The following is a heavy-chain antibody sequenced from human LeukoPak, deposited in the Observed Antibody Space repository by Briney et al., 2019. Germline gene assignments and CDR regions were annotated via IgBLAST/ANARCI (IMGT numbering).Heavy chain of an antibody. D-gene: IGHD3-10*01. V-gene: IGHV3-48*03. Sequence: GGSLRLSCAASGFTFSSYEMNWVRQAPGKGVEWVSYISSSGSTIYYADSVKGRFTISRDNAKNSLYLQMNSLRAEDTAVYYCVRAQFSERFGSGTYPFDYWGQGALVTVSS. J-gene: IGHJ4*02. CDR2: ISSSGSTI. CDR3: VRAQFSERFGSGTYPFDY. CDR1: GFTFSSYE.